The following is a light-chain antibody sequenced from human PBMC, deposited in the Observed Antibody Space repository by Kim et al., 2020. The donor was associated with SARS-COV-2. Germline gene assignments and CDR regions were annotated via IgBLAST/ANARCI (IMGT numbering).Light chain of an antibody. V-gene: IGKV3-15*01. Sequence: SPEERATLSCRASESVTRNSAWYQTNPSQAPRLLTSGASPTATRMPARLSGRGFGTELTLTTSTLQCEDFAVYYCQQYNNGHSTLGQGTKV. CDR3: QQYNNGHST. CDR2: GAS. CDR1: ESVTRN. J-gene: IGKJ1*01.